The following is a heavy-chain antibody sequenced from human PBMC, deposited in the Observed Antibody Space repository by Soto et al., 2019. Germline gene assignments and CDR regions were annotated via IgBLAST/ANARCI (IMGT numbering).Heavy chain of an antibody. Sequence: SVKVSCQASGGTFSSYAISWVRQAPGQGLEWMGGIIPIFGTANYAQKFQGRVTITADESTSTAYMELSSLRSEDTAVYYCAREGLRYFDWLLPDPSHWFDPWGQGTLVTVSS. D-gene: IGHD3-9*01. CDR3: AREGLRYFDWLLPDPSHWFDP. V-gene: IGHV1-69*13. J-gene: IGHJ5*02. CDR2: IIPIFGTA. CDR1: GGTFSSYA.